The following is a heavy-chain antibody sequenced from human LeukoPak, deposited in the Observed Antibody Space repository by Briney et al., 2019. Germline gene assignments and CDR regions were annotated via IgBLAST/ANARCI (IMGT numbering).Heavy chain of an antibody. Sequence: GRSLRLSCAASGFTFSSYGMHWVRQAPGKGLEWVAVIWYDGSNKYYADSVKGRFTISRDNSKNTLYLQMNSLRAEDTAVYYCAKDSYYYDSSGYYEADTFDIWGQGTMVTVSS. CDR3: AKDSYYYDSSGYYEADTFDI. J-gene: IGHJ3*02. CDR1: GFTFSSYG. D-gene: IGHD3-22*01. V-gene: IGHV3-33*06. CDR2: IWYDGSNK.